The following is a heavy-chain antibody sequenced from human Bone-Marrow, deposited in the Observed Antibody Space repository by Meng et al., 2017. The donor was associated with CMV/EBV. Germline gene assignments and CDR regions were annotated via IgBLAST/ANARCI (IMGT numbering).Heavy chain of an antibody. Sequence: GESLKISCAASGFTFSSYSMNWVRQAPGKGLEWVSSISSSSSYIYYADSVKGRFTISRDNAKNSLYLQMNSLRAEDTAVYYCAKDLGFWSGYYLPPYYYYYGMDVWGQGTTVTVSS. CDR2: ISSSSSYI. J-gene: IGHJ6*02. CDR3: AKDLGFWSGYYLPPYYYYYGMDV. CDR1: GFTFSSYS. D-gene: IGHD3-3*01. V-gene: IGHV3-21*01.